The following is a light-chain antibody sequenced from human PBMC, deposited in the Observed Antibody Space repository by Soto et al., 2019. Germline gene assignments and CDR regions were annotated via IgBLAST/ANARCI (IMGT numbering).Light chain of an antibody. Sequence: DLQMTQSPSSLSASIGDRVTLTCRSSQSIGNYLNWYQQKPGKAPSLLIHSASTLQNGVPSRFSGRGSGTEFTFTIRGLQPDDVATYYCQARYTTPLTFGQGTRLE. CDR3: QARYTTPLT. CDR1: QSIGNY. J-gene: IGKJ5*01. CDR2: SAS. V-gene: IGKV1-39*01.